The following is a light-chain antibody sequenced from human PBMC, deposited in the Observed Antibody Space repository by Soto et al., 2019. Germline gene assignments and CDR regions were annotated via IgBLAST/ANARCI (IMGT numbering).Light chain of an antibody. CDR1: SSNIGNNY. CDR2: DNN. J-gene: IGLJ2*01. Sequence: QSVLTQPPSVSAAPGQKVTISCSGSSSNIGNNYVSWYQQLPGTAPKLLIYDNNKRPSGIPDRFSGSKSGTSGTLDITVLQTGDEADYYCATWDHLLTGEVFGGGTKLTVL. V-gene: IGLV1-51*01. CDR3: ATWDHLLTGEV.